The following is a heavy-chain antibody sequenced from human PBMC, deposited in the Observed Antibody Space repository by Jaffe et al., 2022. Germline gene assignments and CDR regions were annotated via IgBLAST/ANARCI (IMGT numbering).Heavy chain of an antibody. D-gene: IGHD3-3*01. J-gene: IGHJ4*02. CDR3: AHRRGDGNNSPFDY. CDR2: IYWDDDK. CDR1: GFSLTTSGEG. Sequence: QITLRESGPTLVKPTQTLTLTCTFSGFSLTTSGEGVDWIRQPPGKALEWLALIYWDDDKRYSPSLKSRLTITKDTSKKQVVLTMTNMDPVDTATYYCAHRRGDGNNSPFDYWGQGTLVTVSS. V-gene: IGHV2-5*02.